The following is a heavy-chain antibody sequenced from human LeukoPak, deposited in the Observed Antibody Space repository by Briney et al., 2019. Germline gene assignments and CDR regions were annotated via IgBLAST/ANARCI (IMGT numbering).Heavy chain of an antibody. CDR1: GFTFTSSA. Sequence: SVKVSCKASGFTFTSSAMQWVRQARGQRVAWIGWIVVGSGNTNYAQKFQERVTITRDMSTSTAYMELSSLRSEDTAVYYCAAGKRGYSGYDGWGQGTLVTVSS. D-gene: IGHD5-12*01. CDR3: AAGKRGYSGYDG. CDR2: IVVGSGNT. J-gene: IGHJ4*02. V-gene: IGHV1-58*02.